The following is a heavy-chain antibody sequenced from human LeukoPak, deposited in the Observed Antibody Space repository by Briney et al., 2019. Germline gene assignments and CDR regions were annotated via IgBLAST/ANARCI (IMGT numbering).Heavy chain of an antibody. V-gene: IGHV1-2*02. Sequence: ASVKVSCKASGYTFTGYYIHWVRQAPGQGLEWMGVNNPNSGGTNYAQKFQGRVTMTRDTSISTAYMELSSLRSDDTAVYYCARDLEGYHYGSGNYPQWGQGTLVTVSS. D-gene: IGHD3-10*01. CDR3: ARDLEGYHYGSGNYPQ. CDR2: NNPNSGGT. J-gene: IGHJ4*02. CDR1: GYTFTGYY.